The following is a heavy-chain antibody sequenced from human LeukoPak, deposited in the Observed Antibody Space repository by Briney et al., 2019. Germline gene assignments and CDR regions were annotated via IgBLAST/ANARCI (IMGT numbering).Heavy chain of an antibody. CDR1: GYTLTELS. J-gene: IGHJ6*03. CDR3: ATWPSPSHYYYMDV. V-gene: IGHV1-24*01. Sequence: RASVKVSCKVSGYTLTELSMHWVRQAPGKGLEWMGGLDPEDGETIYAQKFQGRVTMTEDTSTDTAYMELSSLRSEDTAVYYCATWPSPSHYYYMDVWGKGTTVTVSS. CDR2: LDPEDGET.